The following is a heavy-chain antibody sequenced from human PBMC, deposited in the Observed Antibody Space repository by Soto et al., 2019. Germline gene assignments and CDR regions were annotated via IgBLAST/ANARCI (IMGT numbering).Heavy chain of an antibody. J-gene: IGHJ4*01. CDR3: AKEITVAGDFDY. CDR2: ISYDGSNE. V-gene: IGHV3-30*18. Sequence: VGSLRLSCVASGFTFSSYGIHWVRQAPGKGLEWVAVISYDGSNEYYADSVKGRFTISRDNSKNTLYLQMDSLRPEDTAVYYCAKEITVAGDFDYWGHGTLVTVS. CDR1: GFTFSSYG. D-gene: IGHD6-19*01.